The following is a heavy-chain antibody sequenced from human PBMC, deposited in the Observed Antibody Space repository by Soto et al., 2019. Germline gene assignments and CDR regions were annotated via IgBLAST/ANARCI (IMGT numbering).Heavy chain of an antibody. Sequence: EVQLLESGGGLVQPGGSLRLSCAASGFTFINYAMIWVRQAPGKGLEWVSTISGGGDGTYYADSVKGHFTISRDNSKNTLYLKMTSLRAEDTAIYYCAKKGLGSLKTFCSNSDCHYAFDLWGQGTVVTVPS. D-gene: IGHD2-8*01. J-gene: IGHJ3*01. CDR1: GFTFINYA. CDR2: ISGGGDGT. CDR3: AKKGLGSLKTFCSNSDCHYAFDL. V-gene: IGHV3-23*01.